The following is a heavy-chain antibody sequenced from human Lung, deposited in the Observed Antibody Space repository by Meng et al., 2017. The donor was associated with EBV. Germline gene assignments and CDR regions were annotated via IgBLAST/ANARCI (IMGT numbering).Heavy chain of an antibody. CDR1: GGSFICYD. J-gene: IGHJ4*02. Sequence: HGCAGLFRPSESPSLTRALYGGSFICYDWRWIRQPPGKGLEWIGEIDHSGSTNYNPSLKSRVTISEDTSKIQFSLRLTSVTAADTAVYYCALYSGNHQFDYWGQGTLVTVSS. CDR2: IDHSGST. V-gene: IGHV4-34*01. CDR3: ALYSGNHQFDY. D-gene: IGHD1-26*01.